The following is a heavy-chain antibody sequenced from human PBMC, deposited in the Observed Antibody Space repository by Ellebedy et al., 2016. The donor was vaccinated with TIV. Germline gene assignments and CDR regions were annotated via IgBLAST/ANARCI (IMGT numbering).Heavy chain of an antibody. CDR3: ARRRGVATTYFDY. V-gene: IGHV4-59*08. D-gene: IGHD5-12*01. CDR1: GGSISSYY. J-gene: IGHJ4*02. CDR2: IYYSGST. Sequence: MPSETLSLTCTVSGGSISSYYWSWIRQPPGKGLEWIGYIYYSGSTNYNPSLKSRVTISVDTSKNQFSLKLSSVTAADTAVYYCARRRGVATTYFDYWGQGTLVTVSS.